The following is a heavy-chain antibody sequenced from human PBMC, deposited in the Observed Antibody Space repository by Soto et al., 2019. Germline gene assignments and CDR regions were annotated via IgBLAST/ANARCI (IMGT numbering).Heavy chain of an antibody. D-gene: IGHD2-2*01. Sequence: SETLSLTCTVSGGSISSSSYYWGWIRQPPGKGLEWIGSIYYSGSTYYNPSLKSRVTISVDTSKNQFSLKLSSVTAADTAVYYCTSCYAYYYYYYMDVWGKGTTVTVSS. V-gene: IGHV4-39*01. CDR1: GGSISSSSYY. J-gene: IGHJ6*03. CDR3: TSCYAYYYYYYMDV. CDR2: IYYSGST.